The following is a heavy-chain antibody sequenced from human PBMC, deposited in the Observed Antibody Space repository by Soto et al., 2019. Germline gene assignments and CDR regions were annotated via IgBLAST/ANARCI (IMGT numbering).Heavy chain of an antibody. Sequence: SETLSLTCTVSGGSTSSYYWSWIRQPPGKGLEWIGYIYYSGSTNYNPSLKSRVTISVDTSKNQFSLKLSSVTAADTAVYYCARAGRDYYDSSGYYPTYYFDYWGQGTLVTVSS. CDR2: IYYSGST. D-gene: IGHD3-22*01. J-gene: IGHJ4*02. CDR3: ARAGRDYYDSSGYYPTYYFDY. V-gene: IGHV4-59*01. CDR1: GGSTSSYY.